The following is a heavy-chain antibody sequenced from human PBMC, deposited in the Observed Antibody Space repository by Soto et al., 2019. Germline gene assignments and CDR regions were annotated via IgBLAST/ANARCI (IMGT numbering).Heavy chain of an antibody. D-gene: IGHD4-17*01. V-gene: IGHV1-18*04. CDR3: ARVRPSPDYGDFRDYYCYGMDV. CDR2: ISAYNGNT. Sequence: ASVKVSCKASGYTFTSYGISWVRQAPGQGLEWMGWISAYNGNTNYAQKLQGRVTMTTDTSTSAAYMELRSLRSDDTAVYYCARVRPSPDYGDFRDYYCYGMDVWGQGTTVTVSS. CDR1: GYTFTSYG. J-gene: IGHJ6*02.